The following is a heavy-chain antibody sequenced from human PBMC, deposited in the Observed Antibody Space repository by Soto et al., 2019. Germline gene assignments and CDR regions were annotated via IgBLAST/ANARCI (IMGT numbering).Heavy chain of an antibody. CDR1: GFTFSTYA. J-gene: IGHJ3*01. D-gene: IGHD6-13*01. Sequence: EVQLVESGGGLVQPGGSLRLSCAASGFTFSTYAMHWVRQAPGKGLEYVSTISSNGGSTYYGNSVKGRFTISRDNSKNTLYLQMGSLRTENMAVYYCALMAAAKKGAFDLWGQGTMVTVSS. CDR3: ALMAAAKKGAFDL. CDR2: ISSNGGST. V-gene: IGHV3-64*01.